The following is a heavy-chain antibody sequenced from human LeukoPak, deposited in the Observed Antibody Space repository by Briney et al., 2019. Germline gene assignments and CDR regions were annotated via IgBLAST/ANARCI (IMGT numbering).Heavy chain of an antibody. V-gene: IGHV3-23*01. Sequence: PGGSLRLSCAASGFTFSSYAMSWVRQAPGKGLEWVSATSGSGGSTYYADSVKGRFTISRDNSKNTLYLQMNSLRAEDTAVYYCAKDGYDSSGYYYFDYWGQGTLVTVSS. CDR2: TSGSGGST. CDR3: AKDGYDSSGYYYFDY. CDR1: GFTFSSYA. J-gene: IGHJ4*02. D-gene: IGHD3-22*01.